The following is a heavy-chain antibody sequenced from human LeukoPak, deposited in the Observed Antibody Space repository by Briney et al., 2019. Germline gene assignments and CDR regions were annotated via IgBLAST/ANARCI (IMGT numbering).Heavy chain of an antibody. CDR1: GGSISSGGYY. D-gene: IGHD4-23*01. V-gene: IGHV4-30-2*02. Sequence: PSETLSLTCTVSGGSISSGGYYWSWIRQPPGKGLEWIGYIYHSGSTYYNPSLKSRVTISVDRSKNQFSLKLSSVTAADTAVYYCALFTYGGNSRWYFDLWGRGTLVTVSS. J-gene: IGHJ2*01. CDR3: ALFTYGGNSRWYFDL. CDR2: IYHSGST.